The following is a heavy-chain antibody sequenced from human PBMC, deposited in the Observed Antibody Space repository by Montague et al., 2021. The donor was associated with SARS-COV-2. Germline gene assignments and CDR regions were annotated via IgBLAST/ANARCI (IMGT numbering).Heavy chain of an antibody. CDR2: INRSGST. CDR1: GGSFSDNF. CDR3: ARIGYYDRSGFSDFMRWFDP. V-gene: IGHV4-34*01. D-gene: IGHD3-22*01. Sequence: SETLSLTCAVSGGSFSDNFWTWIRQTPGKGLEWIGEINRSGSTNYNLSLKSRLSISIDTSKTQFYLNLRSSTAADTAIYYCARIGYYDRSGFSDFMRWFDPWGPGTLVTVSS. J-gene: IGHJ5*02.